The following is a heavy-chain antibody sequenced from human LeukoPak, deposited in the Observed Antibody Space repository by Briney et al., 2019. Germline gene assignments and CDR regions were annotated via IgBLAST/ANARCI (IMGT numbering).Heavy chain of an antibody. J-gene: IGHJ3*02. D-gene: IGHD1-26*01. CDR2: INPNSGGT. CDR1: GYTFTGYY. Sequence: GASVKVSCKASGYTFTGYYMHWVRQAPGQGLEWMGWINPNSGGTNYAQKFQGWVTMTRDTSISTAYMELSRLRSDDTAVYYCARDGGSYGSNDAFDIWGQGTMVTVSS. V-gene: IGHV1-2*04. CDR3: ARDGGSYGSNDAFDI.